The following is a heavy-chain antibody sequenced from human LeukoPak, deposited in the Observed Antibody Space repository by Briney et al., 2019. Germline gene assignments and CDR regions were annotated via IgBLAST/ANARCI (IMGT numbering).Heavy chain of an antibody. Sequence: SRGSLRLSCAASGFTFSSYWMHWVRHAPGKGLVWVSRINSDGSSTSYADSVKGRFTISRDNAKNTLYLQMNSLRAEDTAVYYCARDKYYGSGNWFDPWGQGTLVTVSS. V-gene: IGHV3-74*01. CDR3: ARDKYYGSGNWFDP. J-gene: IGHJ5*02. D-gene: IGHD3-10*01. CDR1: GFTFSSYW. CDR2: INSDGSST.